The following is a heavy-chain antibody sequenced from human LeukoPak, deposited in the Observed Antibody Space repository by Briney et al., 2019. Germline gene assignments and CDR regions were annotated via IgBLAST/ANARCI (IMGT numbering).Heavy chain of an antibody. CDR3: AKDSRRDYYFDY. CDR1: GFTFSSYG. CDR2: IRYDGSNK. D-gene: IGHD3/OR15-3a*01. J-gene: IGHJ4*02. V-gene: IGHV3-30*02. Sequence: GRSLRLSCAASGFTFSSYGMHWVRQAPGKGLEWVAFIRYDGSNKYYADSVKGRFTISRDNSKNTLYLQMNSLRAEDTAVYYCAKDSRRDYYFDYWGQGTLVTVSS.